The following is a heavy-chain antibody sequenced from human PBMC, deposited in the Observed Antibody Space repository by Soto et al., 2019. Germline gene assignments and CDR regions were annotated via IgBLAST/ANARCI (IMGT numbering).Heavy chain of an antibody. D-gene: IGHD3-10*01. CDR1: GGSISSYY. CDR3: ARRHGSLFDI. V-gene: IGHV4-59*08. CDR2: IYYSGST. Sequence: PSETLSLTCTVSGGSISSYYWSWIRQPPGKGLEWIGYIYYSGSTNYNPSLKSRVTISVDTSKNQFSLKLSSVTAADTAVYYCARRHGSLFDIWGQGTMVTVSS. J-gene: IGHJ3*02.